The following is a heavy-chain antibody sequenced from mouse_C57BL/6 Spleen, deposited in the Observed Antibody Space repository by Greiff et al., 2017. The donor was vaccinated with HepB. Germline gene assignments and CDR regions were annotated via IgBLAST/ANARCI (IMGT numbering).Heavy chain of an antibody. D-gene: IGHD3-1*01. V-gene: IGHV1-15*01. Sequence: QVQLKQSGAELVRPGASVTLSCKASGYTFTDYEMHWVKQTPVHGLEWIGAIDPETGGTAYNQKFKGKAILTADKSSSTAYMELRSLTSEDSAVYYCTRILSEDYFDYWGQGTTLTVSS. J-gene: IGHJ2*01. CDR2: IDPETGGT. CDR1: GYTFTDYE. CDR3: TRILSEDYFDY.